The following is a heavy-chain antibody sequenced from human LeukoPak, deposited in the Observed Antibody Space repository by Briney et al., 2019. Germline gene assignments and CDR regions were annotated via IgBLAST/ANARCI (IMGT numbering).Heavy chain of an antibody. CDR3: YCRDDLPA. CDR2: ISSNGGST. CDR1: GFTFSSYA. Sequence: GGSLRLSCSASGFTFSSYAMHWVRQAPGKGLEYVSAISSNGGSTYYADPVKGRFTISRDDSKNTLYLHMSSLRPEDTAIYYCYCRDDLPAWGQGTLVTISS. J-gene: IGHJ5*02. V-gene: IGHV3-64D*06. D-gene: IGHD5-24*01.